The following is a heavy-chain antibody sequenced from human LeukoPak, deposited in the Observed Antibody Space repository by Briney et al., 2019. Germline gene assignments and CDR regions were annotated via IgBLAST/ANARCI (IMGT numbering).Heavy chain of an antibody. J-gene: IGHJ6*03. CDR2: ISYDGSNK. CDR3: ARVRAPHYYYMDV. V-gene: IGHV3-30*03. Sequence: GGSLRLSCAASGFTFSSYGMHWVRQAPGKGLEWVAVISYDGSNKYYADSVKGRFTISRDNSKNTLYLQMNSLRAEDTAVYYCARVRAPHYYYMDVWGKGTTVTVSS. CDR1: GFTFSSYG.